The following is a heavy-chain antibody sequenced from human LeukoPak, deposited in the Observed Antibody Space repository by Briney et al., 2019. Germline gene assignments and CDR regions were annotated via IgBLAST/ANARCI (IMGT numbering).Heavy chain of an antibody. D-gene: IGHD3-22*01. CDR3: ARWSYYYDSSGYRSDAFDI. Sequence: SETLSLTCTVPGGSISSYYWSSIRQPPGKGLEWIGYIYYSGSTNYNPSLKSRVTISVDTSKNQFSLKLSSVTAADTAVYYCARWSYYYDSSGYRSDAFDIWGQGTMVTVSS. CDR2: IYYSGST. V-gene: IGHV4-59*08. CDR1: GGSISSYY. J-gene: IGHJ3*02.